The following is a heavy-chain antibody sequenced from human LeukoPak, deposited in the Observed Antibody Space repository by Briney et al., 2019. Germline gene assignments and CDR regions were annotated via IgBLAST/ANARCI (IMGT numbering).Heavy chain of an antibody. J-gene: IGHJ3*02. CDR3: ARESGQGYYDSSGYYQNDAFDI. V-gene: IGHV4-4*02. D-gene: IGHD3-22*01. CDR2: IYHSGST. Sequence: SETLSLTCAVSGGSISSSNWWSWVRQPPGKGLEWIGEIYHSGSTNYNPSLKSRVTISVDKSKNQFSLKLSSVTAADTAVYYCARESGQGYYDSSGYYQNDAFDIWGQGTMVTVSS. CDR1: GGSISSSNW.